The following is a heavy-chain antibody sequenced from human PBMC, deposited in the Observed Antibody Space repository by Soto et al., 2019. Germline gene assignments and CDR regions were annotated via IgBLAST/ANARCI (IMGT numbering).Heavy chain of an antibody. D-gene: IGHD5-12*01. Sequence: GGSLRLSCAASGFTFSSHAMNWVRQAPGKGLEWVSTISRSGSSTYSADSAKGRFTISRDNSKNTLYLEMNSLSVEDTAVYYCAKGVGLVTQGIDYWGQGTLVTVSS. CDR2: ISRSGSST. V-gene: IGHV3-23*01. J-gene: IGHJ4*02. CDR1: GFTFSSHA. CDR3: AKGVGLVTQGIDY.